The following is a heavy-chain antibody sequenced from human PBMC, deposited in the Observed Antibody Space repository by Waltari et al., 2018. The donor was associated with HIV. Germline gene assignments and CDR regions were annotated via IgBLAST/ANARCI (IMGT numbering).Heavy chain of an antibody. J-gene: IGHJ4*02. CDR3: ARAQLRYFDWQPYYFDY. CDR2: INHSGST. D-gene: IGHD3-9*01. CDR1: GGSFRGYS. V-gene: IGHV4-34*01. Sequence: QVQLQQWGAGLLKPSETLSLTCAVYGGSFRGYSWSWIRQPPGKGLEWIGEINHSGSTNYNPSLKSRVTISVDTSKNQFSLKLSSVTAADTAVYYCARAQLRYFDWQPYYFDYWGQGTLVTVSS.